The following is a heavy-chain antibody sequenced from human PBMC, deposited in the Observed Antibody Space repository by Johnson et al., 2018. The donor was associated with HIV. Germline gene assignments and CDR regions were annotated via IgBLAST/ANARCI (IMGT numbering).Heavy chain of an antibody. D-gene: IGHD6-6*01. Sequence: VQVVESGGGLVQPGGSLRLSCAASGFTFSSYAMSWVRQAPGKGLEWVSAISGSGGSTYYPGSVKGRFTISRENAKNSLYLQMNSLRAGDTAVYYCARIAARPLDAFDIWGQGTMVTVSS. CDR1: GFTFSSYA. CDR3: ARIAARPLDAFDI. CDR2: ISGSGGST. J-gene: IGHJ3*02. V-gene: IGHV3-23*04.